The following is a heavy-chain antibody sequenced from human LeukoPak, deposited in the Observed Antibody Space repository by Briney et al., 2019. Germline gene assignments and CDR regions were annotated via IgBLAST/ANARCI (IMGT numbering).Heavy chain of an antibody. J-gene: IGHJ4*02. V-gene: IGHV1-8*03. D-gene: IGHD6-13*01. CDR1: GYTFTSYD. CDR3: AIFGLYSSSWFRDVDS. CDR2: MNPNSGNT. Sequence: ASEKVSCKASGYTFTSYDINWVRQATGQGLEWMGWMNPNSGNTGYAQKFQGRVTITRNTSISTAYMELSSLRSEDTAVYYCAIFGLYSSSWFRDVDSWGQGPLVTVPS.